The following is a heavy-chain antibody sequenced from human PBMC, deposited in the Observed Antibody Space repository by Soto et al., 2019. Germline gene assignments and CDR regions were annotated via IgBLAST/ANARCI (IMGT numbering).Heavy chain of an antibody. CDR3: ASSYVAGTRLCDY. CDR1: GCTFTGYY. J-gene: IGHJ4*02. D-gene: IGHD6-19*01. CDR2: INPNSGGT. Sequence: ASVKVSCKASGCTFTGYYMHWVRQAPGQGLEWMGWINPNSGGTNYAQKFQGRVTMTRDTFISTAYMELSRLRSDDTAVYYCASSYVAGTRLCDYWGQGTLVTVSS. V-gene: IGHV1-2*02.